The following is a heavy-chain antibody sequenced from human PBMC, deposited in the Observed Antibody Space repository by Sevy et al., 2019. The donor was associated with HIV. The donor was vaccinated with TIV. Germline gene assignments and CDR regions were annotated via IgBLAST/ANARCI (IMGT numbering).Heavy chain of an antibody. Sequence: GGSLRLSCSASGFTFSSYAMHWVRQAPGKGLEYVLAISSNGGSTYYADSVKGRFTISRDNSKNTLYLQMSSLRADDTAVYYCVKPSIAAAGFDYWGQGTLVTVSS. J-gene: IGHJ4*02. CDR3: VKPSIAAAGFDY. D-gene: IGHD6-13*01. V-gene: IGHV3-64D*06. CDR1: GFTFSSYA. CDR2: ISSNGGST.